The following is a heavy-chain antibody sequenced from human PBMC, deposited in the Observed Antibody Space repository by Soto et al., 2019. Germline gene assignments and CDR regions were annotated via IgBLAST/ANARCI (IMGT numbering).Heavy chain of an antibody. CDR1: GLTFGSRA. Sequence: EVQLLESGGDLIQPGGSLRLSCVASGLTFGSRAMSWVRHSPGEGLEWVSTITDTGGDAKYADSVRGRFAISRDNSKNTLYLQMSALRAEDSAIYFCVRGSKDSYPGSRIFAFWGRGTLVTVSS. CDR3: VRGSKDSYPGSRIFAF. J-gene: IGHJ4*02. CDR2: ITDTGGDA. V-gene: IGHV3-23*01. D-gene: IGHD3-10*01.